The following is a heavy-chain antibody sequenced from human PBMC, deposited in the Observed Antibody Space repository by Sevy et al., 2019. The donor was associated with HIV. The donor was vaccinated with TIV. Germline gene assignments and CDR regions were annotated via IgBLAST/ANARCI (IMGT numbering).Heavy chain of an antibody. J-gene: IGHJ4*02. CDR3: ANEQYGRFGS. CDR1: GFTFSGYW. Sequence: GGSLRLSCAASGFTFSGYWMNWVRQAPGKGLEWVANIKQDGSDKYYVDSVKGRFTISRDNAKNSLYLQMNSLRVEDTAVYYCANEQYGRFGSWGQGTLVTVSS. D-gene: IGHD1-26*01. CDR2: IKQDGSDK. V-gene: IGHV3-7*01.